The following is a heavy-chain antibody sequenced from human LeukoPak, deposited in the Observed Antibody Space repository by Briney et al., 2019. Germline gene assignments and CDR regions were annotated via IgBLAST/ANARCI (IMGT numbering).Heavy chain of an antibody. J-gene: IGHJ6*02. V-gene: IGHV1-18*01. Sequence: ASVKVSCKASGYTFTSYGISWVRQAPGQGLEWMGWISAYNGNTNYAQKLQGRVTMTTDTSTSTAYMELRSLRSDDTAVYYCARKLRFLERLPHQSNYYYYGMDVWGQGTTVTVSS. CDR3: ARKLRFLERLPHQSNYYYYGMDV. CDR2: ISAYNGNT. D-gene: IGHD3-3*01. CDR1: GYTFTSYG.